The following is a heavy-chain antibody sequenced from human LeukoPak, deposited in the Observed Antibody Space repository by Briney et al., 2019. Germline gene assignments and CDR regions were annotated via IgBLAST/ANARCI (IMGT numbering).Heavy chain of an antibody. Sequence: WGSLRLSCAASGFTVSSNFMSWVRQAPGKGREWDSVIYSGGSTYYADSVRGRFTISTDNSKNTLYLQMNSLRPEDTAVYYCARDGSAYSLEYWGQGTLVTVSS. D-gene: IGHD3-3*01. V-gene: IGHV3-66*02. J-gene: IGHJ4*02. CDR1: GFTVSSNF. CDR2: IYSGGST. CDR3: ARDGSAYSLEY.